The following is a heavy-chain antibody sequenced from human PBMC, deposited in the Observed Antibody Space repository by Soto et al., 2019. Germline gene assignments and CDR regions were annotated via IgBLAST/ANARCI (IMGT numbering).Heavy chain of an antibody. CDR1: GGSFSGYY. V-gene: IGHV4-34*01. CDR2: INHSGST. Sequence: SETLSLTCAVYGGSFSGYYWSWIRQPPGKGLEWIGEINHSGSTNYNPSLKSRVTISVDTSKNQFSLKLSSVTAADTAVYYCARGVKWWELLPRGRTPAYFDYWGQGTLVTVSS. D-gene: IGHD1-26*01. CDR3: ARGVKWWELLPRGRTPAYFDY. J-gene: IGHJ4*02.